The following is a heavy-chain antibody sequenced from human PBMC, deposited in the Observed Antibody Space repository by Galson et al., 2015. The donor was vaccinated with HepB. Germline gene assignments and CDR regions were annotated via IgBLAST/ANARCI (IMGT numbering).Heavy chain of an antibody. J-gene: IGHJ6*03. V-gene: IGHV1-8*01. D-gene: IGHD1-26*01. CDR2: MNPNSGNT. Sequence: SVKVSCKASGYTFTSYDINWVRQATGQGLEWMGWMNPNSGNTGYAQKFQGRVTMTRNTSISTAYMELSSLRSEDTAVYYCARGSGSYYVYYYYYYMDVWGKGTTVTVSS. CDR3: ARGSGSYYVYYYYYYMDV. CDR1: GYTFTSYD.